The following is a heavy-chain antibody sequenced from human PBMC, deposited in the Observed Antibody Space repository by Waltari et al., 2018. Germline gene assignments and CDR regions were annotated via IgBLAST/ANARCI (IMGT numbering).Heavy chain of an antibody. Sequence: QVQLVQSGAEVKKPGSSVKVSCKASGGTFSSYAISWVRQAPGQGLEWMGGIIPILGIANYAPKFQGRVTITADKSTSTAYMERSSLRSEDTAVYFCATTEGRDYGDFIPIDYWGQGTLVTVSS. CDR3: ATTEGRDYGDFIPIDY. J-gene: IGHJ4*02. CDR2: IIPILGIA. D-gene: IGHD4-17*01. CDR1: GGTFSSYA. V-gene: IGHV1-69*10.